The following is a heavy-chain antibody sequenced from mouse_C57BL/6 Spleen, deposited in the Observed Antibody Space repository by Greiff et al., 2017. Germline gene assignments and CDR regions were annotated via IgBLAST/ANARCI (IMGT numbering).Heavy chain of an antibody. CDR2: ISNGGGST. Sequence: EVKLMESGGGLVQPGGSLKLSCAASGFTFSDYYMYWVRQTPEKRLEWVAYISNGGGSTYYPDTVKGRFTISRDNAKNTLYLQMSRLKSEDTAMYCCARAYYSNPYAMDYWGQGTSVTVSS. D-gene: IGHD2-5*01. J-gene: IGHJ4*01. V-gene: IGHV5-12*01. CDR1: GFTFSDYY. CDR3: ARAYYSNPYAMDY.